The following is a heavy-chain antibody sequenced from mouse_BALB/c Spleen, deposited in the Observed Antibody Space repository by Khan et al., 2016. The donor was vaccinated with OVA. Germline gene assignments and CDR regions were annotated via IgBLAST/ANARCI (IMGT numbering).Heavy chain of an antibody. J-gene: IGHJ3*01. V-gene: IGHV1S29*02. D-gene: IGHD1-2*01. Sequence: VQLKQSGPELVKPGASVKISCKASGYTFTDYIMDWVKQSHGKSLEWIGYIFPNDADTGYNQKFKTTATLTVDLSSSTAYMELRSLTSEDSAVYYCARSGYGSFAYWGQGTLVTVSA. CDR3: ARSGYGSFAY. CDR1: GYTFTDYI. CDR2: IFPNDADT.